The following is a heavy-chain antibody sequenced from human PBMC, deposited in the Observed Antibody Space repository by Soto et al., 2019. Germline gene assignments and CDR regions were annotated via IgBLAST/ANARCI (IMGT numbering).Heavy chain of an antibody. V-gene: IGHV1-3*01. Sequence: ASVKVSCKASGYTFTSYAMHWVRQAPGQRLEWMGWINAGNGNTKYSQRFQGRVTITRDTSASTAYMELSSLRSEDTAVYYCARGPTVTTKDWFDPWSQGTLVTSPQ. D-gene: IGHD4-4*01. J-gene: IGHJ5*02. CDR2: INAGNGNT. CDR3: ARGPTVTTKDWFDP. CDR1: GYTFTSYA.